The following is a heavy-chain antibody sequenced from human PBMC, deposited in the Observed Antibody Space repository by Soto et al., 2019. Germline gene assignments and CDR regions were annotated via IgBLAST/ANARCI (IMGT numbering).Heavy chain of an antibody. CDR1: GGSMSSYY. V-gene: IGHV4-59*01. CDR2: AFYTGVT. J-gene: IGHJ4*02. CDR3: ARGAAGIATFDY. D-gene: IGHD6-13*01. Sequence: SETLSLTCAVSGGSMSSYYWTWVRQSPGKALEWIGYAFYTGVTKYNPSLNSRLTISMDTSKNLLSLRLTSVTAADTALYYCARGAAGIATFDYWGQGILVTVSS.